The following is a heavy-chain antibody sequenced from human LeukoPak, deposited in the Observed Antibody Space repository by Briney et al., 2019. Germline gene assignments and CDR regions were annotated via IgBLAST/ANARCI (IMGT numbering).Heavy chain of an antibody. J-gene: IGHJ5*02. V-gene: IGHV1-46*01. CDR3: AKGRHWFDP. D-gene: IGHD6-6*01. CDR2: INPSGSST. Sequence: ASVKVSCKASGYSFTSHYMHWVRQAPGQGLEWMGLINPSGSSTLYAQKFQGRVTMTRDMSTTTDYMELSSLRSEDTAVYYCAKGRHWFDPWGQGTLVTVSS. CDR1: GYSFTSHY.